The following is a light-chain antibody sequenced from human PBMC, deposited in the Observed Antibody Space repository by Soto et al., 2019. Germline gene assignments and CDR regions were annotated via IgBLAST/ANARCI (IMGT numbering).Light chain of an antibody. V-gene: IGKV3-11*01. Sequence: EIVLTQSPATLSAFPGDRVTLSCRASQAVNTRLAWYQHKPGQAPRLLIYLTSNRAAGVPARFSAWGSETDFTLTISDVQPEDFAVYYCHQRQRWPRPFGQGTKVDIK. J-gene: IGKJ1*01. CDR3: HQRQRWPRP. CDR2: LTS. CDR1: QAVNTR.